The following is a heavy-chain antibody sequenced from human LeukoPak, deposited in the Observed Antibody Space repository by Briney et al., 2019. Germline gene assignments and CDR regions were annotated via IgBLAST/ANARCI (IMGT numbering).Heavy chain of an antibody. J-gene: IGHJ4*02. CDR1: GFTFSSYS. D-gene: IGHD3-9*01. Sequence: GGSLRLSCAASGFTFSSYSMNWVRQAPGKGLEWVSSITSSGNYIYYADSMKGRFTISRDNAKNSLYLQMNSLRAEDTAVYYCARDRPTLTGYYPFDYWGQGTLVTVSS. CDR3: ARDRPTLTGYYPFDY. V-gene: IGHV3-21*01. CDR2: ITSSGNYI.